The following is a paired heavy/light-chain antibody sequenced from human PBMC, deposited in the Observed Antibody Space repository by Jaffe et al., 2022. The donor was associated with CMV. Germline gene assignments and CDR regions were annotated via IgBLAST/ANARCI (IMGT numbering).Light chain of an antibody. CDR1: QSVSSN. Sequence: EIMLTQSPATLSVSPGERATLSCRASQSVSSNLVWYQQKPGQAPRLLIYGVSTRATGIPDRFSGSGSGTEFTLTISSLQSEDFAVYYCQQFNNWPPLTFGGGTRVEIK. V-gene: IGKV3-15*01. J-gene: IGKJ4*01. CDR3: QQFNNWPPLT. CDR2: GVS.
Heavy chain of an antibody. Sequence: EVQLVESGGGLVQPGESLRLSCAASGFTFSNSWMTWVRQAPGKGLEWVANIKPDGNEANYVDSVKGRFTISRDNAKNSLFLQMNSLRVEDTAVYYCAKGARYPDVWGRGTLVTVSS. CDR3: AKGARYPDV. J-gene: IGHJ2*01. CDR1: GFTFSNSW. V-gene: IGHV3-7*01. CDR2: IKPDGNEA.